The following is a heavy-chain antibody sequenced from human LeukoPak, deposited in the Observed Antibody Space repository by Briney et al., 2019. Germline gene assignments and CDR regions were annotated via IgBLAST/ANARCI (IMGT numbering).Heavy chain of an antibody. CDR2: ISYDGSNK. Sequence: PGRSLRLSCAASGFTFSSYAMHWVRQAPGKGLEWVAVISYDGSNKYYADSVKGRFTISRDNSKNTLYLQMNSLRAEDTAVYYCARAEREPIFDYWGQGTLVTVSS. V-gene: IGHV3-30-3*01. CDR1: GFTFSSYA. CDR3: ARAEREPIFDY. J-gene: IGHJ4*02.